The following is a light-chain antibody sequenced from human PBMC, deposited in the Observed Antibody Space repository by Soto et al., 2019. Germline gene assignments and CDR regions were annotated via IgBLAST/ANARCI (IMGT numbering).Light chain of an antibody. Sequence: DIVMTQSPDSLAVSLGERATINGKSSQSVLYSSNNKNYLAWYQQRPGHPPKLLIYWASTRESGVPDRFSGSGSGTDFTLTITSLQAEDVAVYYCQQYESTPPTFGQGTKLEIK. CDR1: QSVLYSSNNKNY. V-gene: IGKV4-1*01. CDR3: QQYESTPPT. J-gene: IGKJ2*01. CDR2: WAS.